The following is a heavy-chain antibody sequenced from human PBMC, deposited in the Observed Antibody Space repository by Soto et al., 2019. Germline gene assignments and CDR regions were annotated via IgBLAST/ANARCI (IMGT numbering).Heavy chain of an antibody. CDR1: GGTFSSYA. Sequence: QVQLVQSGAEVKKPGSSVKVSCKASGGTFSSYAISWVRQAPGQGLEWMGGIIPIFGTANYAQKFEVRVTMTADKSTRTAYLELSSVGSEDTAVYYCARAGIAAAGGYYYYGMDVWGQGTTVTVSS. V-gene: IGHV1-69*06. CDR3: ARAGIAAAGGYYYYGMDV. J-gene: IGHJ6*02. CDR2: IIPIFGTA. D-gene: IGHD6-13*01.